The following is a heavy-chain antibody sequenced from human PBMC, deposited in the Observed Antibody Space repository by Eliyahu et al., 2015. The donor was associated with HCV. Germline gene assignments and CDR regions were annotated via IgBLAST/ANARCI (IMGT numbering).Heavy chain of an antibody. D-gene: IGHD6-19*01. V-gene: IGHV4-59*01. J-gene: IGHJ5*02. Sequence: QVQLQESGPGLVKPSETLSLTCTVSXXSITTYXWSWIRQPPGKGLEWIGYIHYSGSANYNPSLKSRVTISVDTXKNQFSLKLSSVTAADTAVYYCASGGGGIAVAGTGGWFDPWGQGTLVTVSS. CDR1: XXSITTYX. CDR2: IHYSGSA. CDR3: ASGGGGIAVAGTGGWFDP.